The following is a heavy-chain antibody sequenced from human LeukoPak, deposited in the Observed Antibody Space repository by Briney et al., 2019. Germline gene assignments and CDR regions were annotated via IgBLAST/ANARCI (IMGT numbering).Heavy chain of an antibody. D-gene: IGHD5-24*01. CDR2: IKQDGSEK. Sequence: PGGSLRLSCAASGFTFSSYWMSWVRQAPGKALEWVANIKQDGSEKYYVDSVKGRFTISRDNAKNSLYLQMNSLRAEDTAIYYCTRVGYIDEGIDYWGQGTLVTVSS. CDR1: GFTFSSYW. V-gene: IGHV3-7*04. J-gene: IGHJ4*02. CDR3: TRVGYIDEGIDY.